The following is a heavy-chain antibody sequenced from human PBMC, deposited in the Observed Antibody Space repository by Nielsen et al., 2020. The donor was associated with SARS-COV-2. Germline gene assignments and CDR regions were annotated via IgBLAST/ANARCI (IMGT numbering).Heavy chain of an antibody. CDR1: SGSFSGHY. Sequence: GSLRLSCAVYSGSFSGHYWTWIRQPPGKGVEWIGEINHSGGTNYKPSLKSRVTILVDASKSQFSLKLNSVTAADTAVYYCARRNRLASPGAHFDLWGRGTLVTVSS. CDR2: INHSGGT. J-gene: IGHJ2*01. CDR3: ARRNRLASPGAHFDL. D-gene: IGHD2-2*01. V-gene: IGHV4-34*01.